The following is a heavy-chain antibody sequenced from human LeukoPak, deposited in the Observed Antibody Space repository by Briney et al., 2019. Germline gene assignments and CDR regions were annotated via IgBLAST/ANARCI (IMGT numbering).Heavy chain of an antibody. CDR3: VKESSGGTLNWFDP. V-gene: IGHV3-23*01. D-gene: IGHD2-15*01. Sequence: GRSLRLSCAASGFSFNTYAMSWVRQAPGKGLEWVSDISTSGGTTNYADSVKGRFTISRDNSKNTLYLQMNSLRAEDTAVYYCVKESSGGTLNWFDPWGQGTLVTVSS. CDR1: GFSFNTYA. CDR2: ISTSGGTT. J-gene: IGHJ5*02.